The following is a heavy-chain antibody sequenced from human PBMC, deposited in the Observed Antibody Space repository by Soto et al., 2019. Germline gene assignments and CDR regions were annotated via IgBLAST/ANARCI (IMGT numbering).Heavy chain of an antibody. CDR2: IVVGSGNT. V-gene: IGHV1-58*01. Sequence: QMPLVQSGPEVKKPGTSVKVSCKASGFTFTSSAVQWVRQARGQRLEWIGWIVVGSGNTNYAQKFQERVTITRDMSTSTAYMELSSLRSEDTAVYYCAADLGPVDTAMVRYYYYYGMDVWGQGTTVTVSS. CDR3: AADLGPVDTAMVRYYYYYGMDV. J-gene: IGHJ6*02. D-gene: IGHD5-18*01. CDR1: GFTFTSSA.